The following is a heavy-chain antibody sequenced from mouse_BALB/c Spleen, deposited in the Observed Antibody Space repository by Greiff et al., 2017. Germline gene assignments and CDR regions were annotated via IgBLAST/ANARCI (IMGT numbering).Heavy chain of an antibody. V-gene: IGHV4-1*02. CDR2: INPDSSTI. CDR3: ARPGHYAMDY. J-gene: IGHJ4*01. CDR1: GFDFSRYW. D-gene: IGHD3-3*01. Sequence: EVKLMESGGGLVQPGGSLKLSCAASGFDFSRYWMSWVRQAPGKGLEWIGEINPDSSTINYTPSLKDKFIISRDNAKNTLYLQMSKVRSEDTALYYCARPGHYAMDYWGQGTSVTVSS.